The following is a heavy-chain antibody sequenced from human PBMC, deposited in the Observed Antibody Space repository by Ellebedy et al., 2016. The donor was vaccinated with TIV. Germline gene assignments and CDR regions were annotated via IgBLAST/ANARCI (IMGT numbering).Heavy chain of an antibody. D-gene: IGHD5-24*01. J-gene: IGHJ4*02. CDR2: VHYSGST. CDR3: AREGTDGYNYFDY. V-gene: IGHV4-61*08. Sequence: MPSETLSLTCTVSGGSVSSGDYYWNWIRQPPGKGLEWIAYVHYSGSTNYNSSLESRVTISVDTSKNQVSLKLTSVTAADTAVYYCAREGTDGYNYFDYWGRGTLVTVSS. CDR1: GGSVSSGDYY.